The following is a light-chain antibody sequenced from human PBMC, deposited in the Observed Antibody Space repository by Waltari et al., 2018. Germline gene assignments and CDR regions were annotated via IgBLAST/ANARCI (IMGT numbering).Light chain of an antibody. J-gene: IGLJ1*01. CDR2: RDD. V-gene: IGLV1-47*01. CDR1: NSNIGRNS. CDR3: AAWDDSLSVSYV. Sequence: QSVLTQPPSVSGTPGQTVTISCFGTNSNIGRNSVFWYQQLPGTAPKLLIYRDDQRPAGVPDRFSRSKSGTSASLAIRGLRSDDEADYYCAAWDDSLSVSYVFGSGTKVTV.